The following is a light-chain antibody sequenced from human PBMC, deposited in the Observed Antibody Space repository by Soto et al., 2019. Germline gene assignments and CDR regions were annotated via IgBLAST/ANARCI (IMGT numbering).Light chain of an antibody. CDR3: QQSSNSPMYT. V-gene: IGKV1-39*01. CDR2: AAS. Sequence: DIQMTQSPSSLSASVGDRVTITCRASQSIAYYLNWFQQKPGKAPKLLIYAASSLQSGVPSRFSGSGSGTDFTITISSLQPEDFATYYCQQSSNSPMYTFGQGTKLYVK. J-gene: IGKJ2*01. CDR1: QSIAYY.